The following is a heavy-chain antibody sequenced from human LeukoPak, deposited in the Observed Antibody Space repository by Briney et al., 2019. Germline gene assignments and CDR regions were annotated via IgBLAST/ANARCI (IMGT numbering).Heavy chain of an antibody. CDR2: IYSGGST. V-gene: IGHV3-66*01. Sequence: GGSLRLSCAASGFTVSSNYMSWVRQAPGKGLEWVSVIYSGGSTYYADSVKGRFTISRDNSKNTLYLQMNSLRAEDTAVYYCARDQVDSSGWPTHYFDYWGQGTLVTVSS. D-gene: IGHD6-19*01. J-gene: IGHJ4*02. CDR1: GFTVSSNY. CDR3: ARDQVDSSGWPTHYFDY.